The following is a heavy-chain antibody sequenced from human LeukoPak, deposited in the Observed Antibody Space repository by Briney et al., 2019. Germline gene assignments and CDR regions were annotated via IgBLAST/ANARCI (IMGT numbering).Heavy chain of an antibody. CDR1: GYSFTSDW. V-gene: IGHV5-51*01. CDR2: IFPVDSDT. J-gene: IGHJ1*01. D-gene: IGHD3-10*01. Sequence: GESLKISCKGSGYSFTSDWIGWVRQMPEKGLEWMGIIFPVDSDTRYSPSFQGQVTISVDKSISTAYLQWSSLKASDTAMYYCATYAGTSSKFFQHWGQGTLVTVSS. CDR3: ATYAGTSSKFFQH.